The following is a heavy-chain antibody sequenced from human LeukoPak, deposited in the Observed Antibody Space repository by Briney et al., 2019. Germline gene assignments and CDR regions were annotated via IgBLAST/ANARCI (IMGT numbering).Heavy chain of an antibody. J-gene: IGHJ4*02. CDR3: ARGVRY. CDR2: ISSSGGTI. D-gene: IGHD3-3*01. V-gene: IGHV3-48*03. Sequence: LSLTCTVSGGSISSYYWSWVRQAPGKGLEWVSYISSSGGTIYYADSVKGRFTISRDNAKNSLGLQMNSLRAEDTAVYYCARGVRYWGQGTLVTVSS. CDR1: GGSISSYY.